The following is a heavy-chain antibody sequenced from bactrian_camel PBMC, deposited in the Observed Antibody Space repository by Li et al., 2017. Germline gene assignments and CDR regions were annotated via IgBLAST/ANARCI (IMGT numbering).Heavy chain of an antibody. CDR1: GDTRSSYC. CDR3: AAESPSLAGWKPTSLLNQFAYNY. Sequence: QLVESGGGSVQAGGPLRLSCVASGDTRSSYCMAWFRQAPGKEREGVAAAGDDDVTSYTDSAKGRFSISKDDAKNTLYLQMNNLKPDDTAMYYCAAESPSLAGWKPTSLLNQFAYNYWGQGTQVTVS. V-gene: IGHV3S26*01. J-gene: IGHJ4*01. CDR2: AGDDDVT. D-gene: IGHD5*01.